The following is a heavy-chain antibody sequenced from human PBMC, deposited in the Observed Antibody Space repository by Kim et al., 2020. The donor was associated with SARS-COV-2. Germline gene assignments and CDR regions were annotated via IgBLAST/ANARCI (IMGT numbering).Heavy chain of an antibody. J-gene: IGHJ6*02. V-gene: IGHV3-7*03. Sequence: GGSLRLSCVASGFTFGSYWMSWVRQAPGKGLEYMANIKFDGGEKYYVDSVKGRFTISRDNAQNSLYLQMYGLKADDTAVYYCARSGGGMDVWGQGTTVTV. CDR1: GFTFGSYW. CDR3: ARSGGGMDV. D-gene: IGHD1-26*01. CDR2: IKFDGGEK.